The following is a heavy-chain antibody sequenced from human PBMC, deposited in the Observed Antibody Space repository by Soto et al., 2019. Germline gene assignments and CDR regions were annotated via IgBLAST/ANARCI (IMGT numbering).Heavy chain of an antibody. CDR1: GFSFTSYS. CDR3: VKVKRQLPCSFDP. J-gene: IGHJ5*02. D-gene: IGHD6-13*01. Sequence: PGGSRRLSCAASGFSFTSYSISWVRQGPGKGLEWVSASSSSGGSTYYADSVKGRFTISRDNSKSTLYLQINSLRAADTVAYYSVKVKRQLPCSFDPWGQGILVTVS. V-gene: IGHV3-23*01. CDR2: SSSSGGST.